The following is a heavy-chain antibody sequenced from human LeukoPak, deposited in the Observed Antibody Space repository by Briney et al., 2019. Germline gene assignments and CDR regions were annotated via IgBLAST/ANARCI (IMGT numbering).Heavy chain of an antibody. J-gene: IGHJ6*03. Sequence: ASVKVSCKASGYTFTSYDINWVRQATGQGLEWMGWMNPNSGNTGYAQKFQGRVTMTRNTSISTAYMELSSLRSEDTAVYYCARGRLVRITIFGVVTEYYYYYMGVRGKGTTVNVSS. D-gene: IGHD3-3*01. CDR3: ARGRLVRITIFGVVTEYYYYYMGV. CDR2: MNPNSGNT. V-gene: IGHV1-8*01. CDR1: GYTFTSYD.